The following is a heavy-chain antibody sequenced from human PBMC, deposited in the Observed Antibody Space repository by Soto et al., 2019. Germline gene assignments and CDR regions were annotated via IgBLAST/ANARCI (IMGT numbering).Heavy chain of an antibody. V-gene: IGHV1-2*02. CDR1: GYTFTGYF. CDR3: ARVIRGAYYNSALDT. J-gene: IGHJ5*02. D-gene: IGHD3-10*01. CDR2: INPYSGGA. Sequence: ASVKVSCKASGYTFTGYFMHWVRQAPGQGLEWMGWINPYSGGADYAQSFQGRATMTRDTSISTVYMELSRLRFDDTAVYYCARVIRGAYYNSALDTGGQGTVVTVAS.